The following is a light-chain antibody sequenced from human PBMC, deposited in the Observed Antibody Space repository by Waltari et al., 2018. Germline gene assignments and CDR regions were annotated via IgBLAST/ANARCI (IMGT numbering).Light chain of an antibody. CDR2: GAS. CDR1: QSVSRT. Sequence: EIVLTQSPGTLSLSPGERATISCRARQSVSRTLAWYQQKPGQAPRLLIDGASTRATGIPERFSGGGSGTDFSLTISRLEPEDFAVYYCQHYVSLPATFGQGTKVEIK. CDR3: QHYVSLPAT. V-gene: IGKV3-20*01. J-gene: IGKJ1*01.